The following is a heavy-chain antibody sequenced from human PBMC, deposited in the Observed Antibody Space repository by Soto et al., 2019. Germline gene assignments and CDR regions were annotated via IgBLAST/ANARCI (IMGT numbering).Heavy chain of an antibody. Sequence: SETLSLTCTVSGGSISSGGYYWSWIRQHPGKGLEWIGYIYYSGSTYYNPSLKSRVTISVDTSKNQFSLKLSSVTAADTAVYYCARDGDCSSTSCPPDYWGQGTLVTVSS. CDR2: IYYSGST. D-gene: IGHD2-2*01. CDR3: ARDGDCSSTSCPPDY. J-gene: IGHJ4*02. CDR1: GGSISSGGYY. V-gene: IGHV4-31*03.